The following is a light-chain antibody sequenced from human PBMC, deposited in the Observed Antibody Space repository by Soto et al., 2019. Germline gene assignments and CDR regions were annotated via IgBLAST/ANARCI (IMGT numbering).Light chain of an antibody. CDR1: SRDVGGYKY. J-gene: IGLJ3*02. CDR2: EVT. V-gene: IGLV2-14*01. CDR3: TSYTTSSTWV. Sequence: QSVLTQPASVSGSPGQSITISCTGTSRDVGGYKYVSWYQQHPGKVPKLIIYEVTNRPSGVSDRFSGSKSGNTASLTISGLQAEDESDYYCTSYTTSSTWVFGGGTKVTVL.